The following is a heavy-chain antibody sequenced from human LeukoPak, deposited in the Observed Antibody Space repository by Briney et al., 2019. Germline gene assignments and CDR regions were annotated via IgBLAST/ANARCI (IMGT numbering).Heavy chain of an antibody. D-gene: IGHD6-19*01. CDR1: GFTFSIYW. CDR2: IKGDGSVK. J-gene: IGHJ4*02. CDR3: AKDNRRHYTSGPNPDSLH. Sequence: PGGSLRLSCAASGFTFSIYWMSWVRQAPGKGLEWVASIKGDGSVKHSLDSVKGRFTISRDNAKNSLYLQMNSLRVEDTAFYYCAKDNRRHYTSGPNPDSLHWGQGALVAVSS. V-gene: IGHV3-7*03.